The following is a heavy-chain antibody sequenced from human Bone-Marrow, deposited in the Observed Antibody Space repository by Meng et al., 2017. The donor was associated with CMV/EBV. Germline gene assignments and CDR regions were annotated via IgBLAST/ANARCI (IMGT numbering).Heavy chain of an antibody. CDR1: GGSISSYY. J-gene: IGHJ5*02. CDR2: ISGRGRT. D-gene: IGHD1-1*01. Sequence: SETLSLTCTVSGGSISSYYWSWIRQPPGKALEWIGYISGRGRTNYNPSLRSRVTMSVDTSKNHFSLKLSSLTAADTAMYHCARNLEMGWFDPWGQGTLVTVSS. CDR3: ARNLEMGWFDP. V-gene: IGHV4-59*01.